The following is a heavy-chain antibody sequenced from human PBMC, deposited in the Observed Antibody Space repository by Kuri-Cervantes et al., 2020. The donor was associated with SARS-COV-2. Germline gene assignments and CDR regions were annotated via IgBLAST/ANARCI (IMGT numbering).Heavy chain of an antibody. D-gene: IGHD4-23*01. J-gene: IGHJ4*02. Sequence: SETLSLTCTVSGGSISSSSYYWGWIRQPPGKGLEWIGSIYYSGSTYYNPSFKSRVTISVDTSKNQFSLKLSSVTAADTAVYYCARGSVVLLDYWGQGTLVTVSS. CDR3: ARGSVVLLDY. V-gene: IGHV4-39*07. CDR2: IYYSGST. CDR1: GGSISSSSYY.